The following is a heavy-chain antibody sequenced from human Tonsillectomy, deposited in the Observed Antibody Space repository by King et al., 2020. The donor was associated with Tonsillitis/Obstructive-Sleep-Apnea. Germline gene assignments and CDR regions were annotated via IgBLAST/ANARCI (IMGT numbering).Heavy chain of an antibody. CDR1: EYTLTELS. CDR2: FGPEDGET. J-gene: IGHJ3*02. D-gene: IGHD2-2*01. CDR3: AAVRCSRTSCYGSAFDI. V-gene: IGHV1-24*01. Sequence: QLVQSGAEVKKPGASVKVSCKVSEYTLTELSMHWVRQAPGKGLEWMGGFGPEDGETFYAHKFQGRVTVTEDTSTDTAYKELSSLRSEDTAVYYCAAVRCSRTSCYGSAFDIWGPGTMVTVSS.